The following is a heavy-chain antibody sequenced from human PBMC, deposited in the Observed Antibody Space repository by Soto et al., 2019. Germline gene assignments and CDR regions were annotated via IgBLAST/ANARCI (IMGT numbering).Heavy chain of an antibody. D-gene: IGHD4-17*01. Sequence: PSETVSLTCTVSGGSISSYYWSWIRLPPGKGLEWIGYIYYSGSTNYNPSLKSRVTISVDTSKNQFSLKLSSVTAADTAVYYCARVPHDYGDYVVYFDYWGQGTLVTVSS. CDR3: ARVPHDYGDYVVYFDY. V-gene: IGHV4-59*01. J-gene: IGHJ4*02. CDR1: GGSISSYY. CDR2: IYYSGST.